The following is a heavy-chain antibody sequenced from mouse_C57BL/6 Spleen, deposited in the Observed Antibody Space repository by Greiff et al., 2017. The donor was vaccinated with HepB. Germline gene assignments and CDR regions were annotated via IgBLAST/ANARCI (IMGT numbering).Heavy chain of an antibody. V-gene: IGHV1-80*01. J-gene: IGHJ2*01. CDR2: IYPGDGDT. CDR1: GYAFSSYW. CDR3: ARSTPRWDFDY. D-gene: IGHD1-1*02. Sequence: VQLQQSGAELVKPGASVKISCKASGYAFSSYWMNWVKQRPGKGLEWIGQIYPGDGDTNYNGKFKGKATLTADKSSSTAYMQLSSLTSEDSAVYFCARSTPRWDFDYWGQGTTLTVSS.